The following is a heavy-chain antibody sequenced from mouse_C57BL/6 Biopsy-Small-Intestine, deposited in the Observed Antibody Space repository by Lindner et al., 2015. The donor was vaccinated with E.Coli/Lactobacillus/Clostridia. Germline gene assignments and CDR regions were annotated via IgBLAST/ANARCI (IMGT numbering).Heavy chain of an antibody. CDR3: ARGGDFGGNSDYFAY. V-gene: IGHV1-18*01. D-gene: IGHD2-1*01. CDR1: GNTYSNYG. Sequence: SVKVSCKASGNTYSNYGIDWVRQAPGQGLQWMGGIIPILGATNYAPEFQGRVTITADASTSTAYMELSGLTSDDTAVYFCARGGDFGGNSDYFAYWGQGTLVTVSS. J-gene: IGHJ2*01. CDR2: IIPILGAT.